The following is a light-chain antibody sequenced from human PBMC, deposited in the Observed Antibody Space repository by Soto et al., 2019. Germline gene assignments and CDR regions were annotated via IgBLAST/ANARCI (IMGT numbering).Light chain of an antibody. J-gene: IGKJ1*01. Sequence: AIRMTQSPSSFSASTGDRVTITCRASQGISSYLAWYQQKPGKAPKLLIYAASTLRSGVPSSFSGSGSGTDFTLTVTCLQSEDFATYYCQQYYSYPWTFGQGTKVEIK. V-gene: IGKV1-8*01. CDR2: AAS. CDR1: QGISSY. CDR3: QQYYSYPWT.